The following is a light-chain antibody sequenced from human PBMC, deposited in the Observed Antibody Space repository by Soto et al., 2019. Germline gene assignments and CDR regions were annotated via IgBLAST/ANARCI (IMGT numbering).Light chain of an antibody. J-gene: IGLJ2*01. CDR1: SSDIGDYNF. CDR2: EVS. Sequence: QSALTQPASVSGSPGQSITISCTGTSSDIGDYNFVSWYQQHPGKAPRLIIYEVSSRPSGVSYRFSGSKSGNTASLTISGLQAEDEAAYYCSSYTLRNTLVLFGGGTKLTVL. V-gene: IGLV2-14*01. CDR3: SSYTLRNTLVL.